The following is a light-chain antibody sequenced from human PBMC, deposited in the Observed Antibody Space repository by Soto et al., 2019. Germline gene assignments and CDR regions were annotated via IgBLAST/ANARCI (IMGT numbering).Light chain of an antibody. V-gene: IGKV1-5*01. Sequence: IRMTQSPSSLSASTGDRVTITCQAGQSISNWLAWYKQKTGTAPKVLIYPASNLQSGVPSRFSGSGSGTEFTLSRSSLQHDELETYWWQQNTSQSFGQGTKVDIK. CDR1: QSISNW. J-gene: IGKJ1*01. CDR3: QQNTSQS. CDR2: PAS.